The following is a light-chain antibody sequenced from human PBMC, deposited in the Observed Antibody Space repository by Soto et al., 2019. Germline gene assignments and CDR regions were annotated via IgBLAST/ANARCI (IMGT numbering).Light chain of an antibody. CDR2: GAS. V-gene: IGKV3-20*01. CDR3: HQYYSSPLT. CDR1: QSVSSSY. Sequence: EIVLTQSPGTLYLSPGERDTLSCRASQSVSSSYLAWYQKKPGQAPRLPIYGASSRATGIPDRFSGSGSGTDFTLTTTRLEPEDFALYYCHQYYSSPLTFSGGTKLEIK. J-gene: IGKJ4*01.